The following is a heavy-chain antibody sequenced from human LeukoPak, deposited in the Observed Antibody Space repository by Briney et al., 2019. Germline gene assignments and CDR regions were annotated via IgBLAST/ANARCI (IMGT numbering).Heavy chain of an antibody. CDR1: GFTVSSNY. CDR3: AKGSKAVVFTRDHYMDV. Sequence: GGSLRLSCAASGFTVSSNYMSWVRQAPGKGLEWVAFIRYDGSNKYADSVKGRFTISRDNSKNTLYLQMNSLRVEDTAVYYCAKGSKAVVFTRDHYMDVWGKGTTVTISS. CDR2: IRYDGSNK. D-gene: IGHD3-22*01. V-gene: IGHV3-30*02. J-gene: IGHJ6*03.